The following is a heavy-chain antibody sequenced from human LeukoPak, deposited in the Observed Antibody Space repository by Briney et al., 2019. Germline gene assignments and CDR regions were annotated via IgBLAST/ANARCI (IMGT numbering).Heavy chain of an antibody. CDR1: GFTFSNYA. CDR2: ISGSGGST. V-gene: IGHV3-23*01. Sequence: GGSLRLSCAAPGFTFSNYAMSWVRQAPGKGLEWVSAISGSGGSTYYADSVKGRFTISRDNSKNTLYLQMNSLRAEDTAVYYCAKQSEWLVRGYFDYWGQGTPVTVSS. D-gene: IGHD6-19*01. J-gene: IGHJ4*02. CDR3: AKQSEWLVRGYFDY.